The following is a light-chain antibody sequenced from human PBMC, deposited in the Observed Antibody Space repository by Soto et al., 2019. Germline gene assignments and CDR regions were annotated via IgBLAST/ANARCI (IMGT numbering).Light chain of an antibody. Sequence: QSALTQPASVSGSPGQSITISCTGTSNDVGAYNYVSWYQQHPGKAPKLVIYEVSHRPSGISDRFSGSKSGNTASLTISGLQVEDVAEYYCSSYTSGSPYVFGPGTKLTVL. CDR2: EVS. CDR1: SNDVGAYNY. V-gene: IGLV2-14*01. CDR3: SSYTSGSPYV. J-gene: IGLJ1*01.